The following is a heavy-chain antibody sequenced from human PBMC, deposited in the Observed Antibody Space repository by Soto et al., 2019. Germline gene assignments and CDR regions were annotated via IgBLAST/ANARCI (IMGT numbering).Heavy chain of an antibody. D-gene: IGHD2-2*01. CDR2: MNPNSGNT. Sequence: ASVKVSCKASGYTFTSYDINWLRQATGQGLEWMGWMNPNSGNTGYAQKFQGRVTMTRNTSISTAYMELSSLRSEDTAVYYCARGSGFDCSSTSCYRTDYYYYMDVWGKGTTVTVSS. J-gene: IGHJ6*03. V-gene: IGHV1-8*01. CDR1: GYTFTSYD. CDR3: ARGSGFDCSSTSCYRTDYYYYMDV.